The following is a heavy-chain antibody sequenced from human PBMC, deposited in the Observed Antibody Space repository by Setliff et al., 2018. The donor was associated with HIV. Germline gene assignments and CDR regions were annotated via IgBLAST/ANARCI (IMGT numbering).Heavy chain of an antibody. J-gene: IGHJ4*02. D-gene: IGHD1-26*01. CDR3: ARGSQWELLPYFDY. V-gene: IGHV4-34*01. Sequence: SETLSLTCAVYGGSFSAYHWSWIRQTPGKGLEWLGEINHSGSTAYNLALESRVSMSIDTSKNQFSLKLTSVTAADTAIYYCARGSQWELLPYFDYWGQGTLVTVSS. CDR1: GGSFSAYH. CDR2: INHSGST.